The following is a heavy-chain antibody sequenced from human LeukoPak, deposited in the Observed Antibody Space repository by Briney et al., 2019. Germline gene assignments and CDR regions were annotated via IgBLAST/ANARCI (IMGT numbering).Heavy chain of an antibody. CDR1: GYTFTSYY. D-gene: IGHD3-22*01. V-gene: IGHV1-46*01. Sequence: GASVKVSCKASGYTFTSYYMHWVRQAPGQGLEWMGIINPSGGSTSYAQKFQGRVTMTRDTSTSTVYMELSSLRSEDTAVYYCARGGNYYDSSGYRGSYAFDIWGQGTMVTVSS. CDR3: ARGGNYYDSSGYRGSYAFDI. CDR2: INPSGGST. J-gene: IGHJ3*02.